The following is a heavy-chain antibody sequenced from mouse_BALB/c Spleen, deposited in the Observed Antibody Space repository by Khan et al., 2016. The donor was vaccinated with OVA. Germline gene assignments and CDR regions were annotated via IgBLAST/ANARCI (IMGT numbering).Heavy chain of an antibody. J-gene: IGHJ4*01. CDR3: AREIYYDYAYYYAMDY. Sequence: QVQLQQSGPGLVAPSQSLSITCTVSGFSLTGYGVNWVRQPPGRGLEWLGMIWGDGSTDYNSALKSRLCITKDNSKSQVFLKMNSLQTDDTARYYCAREIYYDYAYYYAMDYWGQGTSVTVSS. D-gene: IGHD2-4*01. CDR2: IWGDGST. CDR1: GFSLTGYG. V-gene: IGHV2-6-7*01.